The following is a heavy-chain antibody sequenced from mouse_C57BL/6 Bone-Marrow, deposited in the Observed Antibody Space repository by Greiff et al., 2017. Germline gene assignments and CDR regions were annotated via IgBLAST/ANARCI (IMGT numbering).Heavy chain of an antibody. D-gene: IGHD2-3*01. J-gene: IGHJ2*01. V-gene: IGHV1-81*01. Sequence: VQLQQSGAELARPGASVKLSCKASGYTFTSYGISWVKQRTGQGLEWIGEIYPRSGNTYYNEKFKGKATLTADKSSSTAYMELRSLTSEDSAVYLCAKLGWLPYFYWGQGTTLTVSS. CDR1: GYTFTSYG. CDR3: AKLGWLPYFY. CDR2: IYPRSGNT.